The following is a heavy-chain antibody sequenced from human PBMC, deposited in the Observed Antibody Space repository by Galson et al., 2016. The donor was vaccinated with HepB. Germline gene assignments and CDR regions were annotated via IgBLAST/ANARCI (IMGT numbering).Heavy chain of an antibody. CDR2: ISFDGINK. D-gene: IGHD3-10*01. Sequence: SLRLSCAASGFTFSNYAMHWVRQAPGKGLEWVAVISFDGINKYYADSVKGRFTISRDDSKNTLYLQMNSLRPDDTAVYYCARPLSVGFGELETNWFDPWGQGTLVTVSS. CDR1: GFTFSNYA. V-gene: IGHV3-30-3*01. CDR3: ARPLSVGFGELETNWFDP. J-gene: IGHJ5*02.